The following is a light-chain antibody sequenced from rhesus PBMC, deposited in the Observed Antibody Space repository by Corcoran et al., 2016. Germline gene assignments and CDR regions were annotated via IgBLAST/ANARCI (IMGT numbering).Light chain of an antibody. Sequence: DIQMTQSPSSLSASVGDRVIITCRASQDINNWLAWYQQKTGKAPKLLIYRASNLERRVPSRFSGSGSGTDFTLTIRSLQPEDIATYYCQHHDNSPFTFGPGTKLDIK. CDR3: QHHDNSPFT. CDR2: RAS. V-gene: IGKV1-69*01. J-gene: IGKJ3*01. CDR1: QDINNW.